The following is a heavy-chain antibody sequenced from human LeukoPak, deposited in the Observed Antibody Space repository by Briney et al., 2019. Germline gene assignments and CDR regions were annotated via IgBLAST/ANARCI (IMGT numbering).Heavy chain of an antibody. CDR1: GFTFSGYS. J-gene: IGHJ4*02. Sequence: GGSLRLSCAASGFTFSGYSMNWVRQAPGKGLEWVSSISSSSSYIYYADSVKGRFTISRDNAKNSLYLQMNSLRAEDTAVYYCARDLTAGTPWGYWGQGTLVTVSS. D-gene: IGHD6-19*01. CDR3: ARDLTAGTPWGY. V-gene: IGHV3-21*01. CDR2: ISSSSSYI.